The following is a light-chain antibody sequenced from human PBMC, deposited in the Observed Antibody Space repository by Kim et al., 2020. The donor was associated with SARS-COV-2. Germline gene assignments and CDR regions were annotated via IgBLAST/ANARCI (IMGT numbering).Light chain of an antibody. V-gene: IGKV1-6*01. CDR2: AAT. CDR3: QQDHTYPRT. CDR1: QDIRND. Sequence: AIQMTQSPSSLSASVGDRVTITCRASQDIRNDLGWYQQRPGKAPRLLIFAATALQSRVPSRFSGSGSGTEFILTINSLQPEDFATYFCQQDHTYPRTFGQGTTVEIK. J-gene: IGKJ1*01.